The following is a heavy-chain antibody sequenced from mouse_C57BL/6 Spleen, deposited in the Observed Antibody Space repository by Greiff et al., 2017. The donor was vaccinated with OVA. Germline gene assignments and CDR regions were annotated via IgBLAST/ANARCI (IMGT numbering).Heavy chain of an antibody. CDR2: IWRGGST. CDR3: AKNRGDGYYDFAY. Sequence: VKLMESGPGLVQPSQSLSITCTVSGFSLTSYGVHWVRQSPGKGLEWLGVIWRGGSTDYNAAFMSRLSITKDNSKSQVFFKMNSLQADDTAIYYCAKNRGDGYYDFAYWGQGTLVTVSA. CDR1: GFSLTSYG. D-gene: IGHD2-3*01. V-gene: IGHV2-5*01. J-gene: IGHJ3*01.